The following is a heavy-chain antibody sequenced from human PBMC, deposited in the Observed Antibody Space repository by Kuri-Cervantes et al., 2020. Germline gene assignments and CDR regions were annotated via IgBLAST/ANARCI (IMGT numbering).Heavy chain of an antibody. CDR2: IYYGGNT. Sequence: SETLSLTCTVSGGSISPYYWSWIRQPPGKGLEWIGYIYYGGNTNYNPSLKSRVTISVDTSKNKFSLKLSSVTAADTAVYYCARLNSNSEDYWGQGTLVTVSS. CDR1: GGSISPYY. D-gene: IGHD4-11*01. V-gene: IGHV4-59*01. J-gene: IGHJ4*02. CDR3: ARLNSNSEDY.